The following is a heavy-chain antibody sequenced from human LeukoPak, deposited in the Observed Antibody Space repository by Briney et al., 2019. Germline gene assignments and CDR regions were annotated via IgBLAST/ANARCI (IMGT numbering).Heavy chain of an antibody. V-gene: IGHV4-59*01. CDR3: ARGRWLVNY. Sequence: KPSETLSLTCTVSGGSISTYYWSWIRQPVGKGLEWIGYIYYNESTNYNPSVKSRVTISADTSKNQFSLKLRSVTAADTAVYYCARGRWLVNYWGRGTLVTVSS. J-gene: IGHJ4*02. CDR2: IYYNEST. D-gene: IGHD6-19*01. CDR1: GGSISTYY.